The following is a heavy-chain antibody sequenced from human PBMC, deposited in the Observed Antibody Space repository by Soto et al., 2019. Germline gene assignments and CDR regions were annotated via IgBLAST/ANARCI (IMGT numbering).Heavy chain of an antibody. CDR3: ARDKFSGYFDY. J-gene: IGHJ4*02. CDR2: IYYSGST. CDR1: GGSISSYY. D-gene: IGHD1-26*01. Sequence: SETLSLTCTVSGGSISSYYWSWTRQPPGKGLEWIGYIYYSGSTNYNPSLKSRVTISVDTSKNQFSLKLSSVTAADTAVYYCARDKFSGYFDYWGPGTLVTVSS. V-gene: IGHV4-59*01.